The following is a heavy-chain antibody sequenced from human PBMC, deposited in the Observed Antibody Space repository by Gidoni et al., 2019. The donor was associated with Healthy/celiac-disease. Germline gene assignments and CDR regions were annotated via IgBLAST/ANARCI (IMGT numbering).Heavy chain of an antibody. CDR2: ISISSSTI. Sequence: EVQLVESGGGLVQPGGSLRLSCAASGFTFRSYSMNWVSQAPGKGLEWVSYISISSSTIYYADSVKGRFTISRDNAKNSLYLQMNSLRAEDTAVYYCASGAQSLLLFGETSPDYWGQGTLVTVSS. CDR1: GFTFRSYS. J-gene: IGHJ4*02. D-gene: IGHD3-10*01. V-gene: IGHV3-48*01. CDR3: ASGAQSLLLFGETSPDY.